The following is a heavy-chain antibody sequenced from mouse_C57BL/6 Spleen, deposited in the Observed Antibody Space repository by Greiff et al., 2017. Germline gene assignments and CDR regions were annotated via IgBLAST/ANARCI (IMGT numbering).Heavy chain of an antibody. D-gene: IGHD2-4*01. CDR2: IDPSDSET. J-gene: IGHJ4*01. V-gene: IGHV1-52*01. Sequence: QVQLQQSGAELVRPGSSVKLSCKASGYTFTSYWMHWVKQRPIQGLEWIGNIDPSDSETHYNQKFKDKATLTVDKSSSTAYMQLSSLTSEDSAVYYCARIYDYDEGYAMDYWGQGTSVTGSS. CDR3: ARIYDYDEGYAMDY. CDR1: GYTFTSYW.